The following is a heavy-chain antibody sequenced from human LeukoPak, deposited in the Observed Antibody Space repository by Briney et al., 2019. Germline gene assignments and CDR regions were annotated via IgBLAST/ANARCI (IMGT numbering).Heavy chain of an antibody. D-gene: IGHD4-23*01. CDR2: INPNSGGT. V-gene: IGHV1-2*02. Sequence: ASVKVSCKASGYAFTNSYIHWVRQAPGQVLEWMGWINPNSGGTYYAQKFQGRVTMTSDTSISTAYMELSRLRSDNTAVYYCARDLYGGTSATFDYWGQGTLVTVSS. CDR1: GYAFTNSY. J-gene: IGHJ4*02. CDR3: ARDLYGGTSATFDY.